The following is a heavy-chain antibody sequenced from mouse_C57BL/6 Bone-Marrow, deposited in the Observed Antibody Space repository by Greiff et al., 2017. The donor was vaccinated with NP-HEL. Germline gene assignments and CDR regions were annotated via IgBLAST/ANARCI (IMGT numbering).Heavy chain of an antibody. CDR1: GFTFSDYG. J-gene: IGHJ3*01. CDR2: ISNLAYSI. V-gene: IGHV5-15*01. Sequence: EVQGVESGGGLVQPGGSLKLSCAASGFTFSDYGMAWVRQAPRKGPEWVAFISNLAYSIYYADTVTGRFTISRENAKNTLYLEMSSLRSEDTAMYYCARSGYYYGSSPWFAYWGQGTLVTVSA. D-gene: IGHD1-1*01. CDR3: ARSGYYYGSSPWFAY.